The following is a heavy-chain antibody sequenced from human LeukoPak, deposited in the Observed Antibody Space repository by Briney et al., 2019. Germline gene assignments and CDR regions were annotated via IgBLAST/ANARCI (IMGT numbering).Heavy chain of an antibody. J-gene: IGHJ6*03. Sequence: GGSLSLSCAVSGFTFRRYWMAGVRQAPGRGGEGVANIKPDGRERYYVDSAKGRFTVSRDNAHNSLYLQMNSLRADETAVYCCARDESYCSSTSCDYYYMDVWGKGTTVTVAS. V-gene: IGHV3-7*01. CDR2: IKPDGRER. D-gene: IGHD2-2*01. CDR3: ARDESYCSSTSCDYYYMDV. CDR1: GFTFRRYW.